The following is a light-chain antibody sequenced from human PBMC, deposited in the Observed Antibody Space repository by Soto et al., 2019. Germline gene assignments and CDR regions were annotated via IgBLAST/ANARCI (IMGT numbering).Light chain of an antibody. CDR1: SSDVGGYNY. V-gene: IGLV2-14*01. CDR2: DVS. J-gene: IGLJ1*01. Sequence: QSALTQPASVSGSPGQSITISCTGTSSDVGGYNYVSWYQQHPGKAPKLMIYDVSNRPSGVSNRFSGSKSGNTASLTISGLQAEDGADYYCSSYTSISTSYVVGTGTKVTVL. CDR3: SSYTSISTSYV.